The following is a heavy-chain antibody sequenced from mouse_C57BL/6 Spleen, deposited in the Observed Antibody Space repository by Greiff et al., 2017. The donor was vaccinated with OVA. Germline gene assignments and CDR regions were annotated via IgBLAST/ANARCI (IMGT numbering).Heavy chain of an antibody. CDR2: INPYNGDT. CDR1: GYSFTGYF. CDR3: ARGVYYGSSYRYFDV. D-gene: IGHD1-1*01. V-gene: IGHV1-20*01. J-gene: IGHJ1*03. Sequence: VQLQQSGPELVKPGDSVKISCKASGYSFTGYFMNWVMQSHGKSLEWIGRINPYNGDTFYNQKFKGKATLTVDKSSSTAHMELRSLTSEDSAVYYCARGVYYGSSYRYFDVWGTGTTVTVSS.